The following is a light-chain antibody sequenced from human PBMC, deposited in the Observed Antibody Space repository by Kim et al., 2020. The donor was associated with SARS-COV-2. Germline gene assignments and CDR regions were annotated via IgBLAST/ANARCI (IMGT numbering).Light chain of an antibody. J-gene: IGKJ1*01. V-gene: IGKV3-20*01. CDR1: QRLNRAF. CDR2: GAT. CDR3: QQYASSPRT. Sequence: PGDTATLSCRASQRLNRAFLAWYQHKPGQSPRLLIYGATSRATGIPDRFSGSGSETDFTLTIDRLEPEDFAVYYCQQYASSPRTFGQGTKV.